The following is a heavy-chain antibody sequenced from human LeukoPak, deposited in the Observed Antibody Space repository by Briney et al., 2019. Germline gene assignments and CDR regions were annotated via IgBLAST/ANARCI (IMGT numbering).Heavy chain of an antibody. D-gene: IGHD1-14*01. Sequence: PGGSLRLSCAASGFTFSSYAMHWVRQAPGKGLEWVALISYDGSNKYYADSVKGRFTISRDNSKNTLYLQMNSLRTEDTAVYYCARVYRRYFDYWGQGTLVTVSS. CDR1: GFTFSSYA. CDR3: ARVYRRYFDY. CDR2: ISYDGSNK. V-gene: IGHV3-30*04. J-gene: IGHJ4*02.